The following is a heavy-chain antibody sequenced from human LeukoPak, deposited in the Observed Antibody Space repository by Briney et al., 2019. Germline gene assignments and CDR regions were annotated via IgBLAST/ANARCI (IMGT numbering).Heavy chain of an antibody. Sequence: GGSLRLSCAASGFTFSSYSMNWVRQAPGKGLEWVSSISSSSSYIYYADSVKGRFTISRDNAKNSLYLQMNSLRAEDTAVYYCARDVYYYDSSGYYPYYYYMDVWGKGTTVTVSS. CDR3: ARDVYYYDSSGYYPYYYYMDV. CDR1: GFTFSSYS. V-gene: IGHV3-21*01. D-gene: IGHD3-22*01. CDR2: ISSSSSYI. J-gene: IGHJ6*03.